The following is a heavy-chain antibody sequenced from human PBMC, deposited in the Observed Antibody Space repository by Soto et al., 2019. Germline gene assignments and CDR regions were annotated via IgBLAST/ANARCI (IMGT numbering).Heavy chain of an antibody. CDR2: INAHSGGT. J-gene: IGHJ5*02. CDR3: ATDLTRQLAYWLDP. Sequence: ASVKVSCKASGFSFTGYYIHWLRQAPGQGLEWMGWINAHSGGTEYAQKFQGRVTLTRDTSIATAYPTLTSLTSDDTALYYCATDLTRQLAYWLDPWGQGTQVTVSS. V-gene: IGHV1-2*02. CDR1: GFSFTGYY. D-gene: IGHD6-6*01.